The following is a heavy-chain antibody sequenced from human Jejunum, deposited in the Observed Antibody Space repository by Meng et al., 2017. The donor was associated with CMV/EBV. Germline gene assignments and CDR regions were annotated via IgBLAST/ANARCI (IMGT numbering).Heavy chain of an antibody. Sequence: ATSGFTFSSHGMHWVRQAPGKGLEWVAVIWYDGTNQHYPDSVQGRFTISRDNSKNTLYLQMNSLRGEDTAVYYCAKGYRTGSCVDFWGQGTLVTVSS. D-gene: IGHD3-10*01. J-gene: IGHJ4*02. CDR2: IWYDGTNQ. CDR1: GFTFSSHG. V-gene: IGHV3-33*06. CDR3: AKGYRTGSCVDF.